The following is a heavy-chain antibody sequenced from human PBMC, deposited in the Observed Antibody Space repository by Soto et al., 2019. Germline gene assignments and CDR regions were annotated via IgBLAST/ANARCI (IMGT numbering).Heavy chain of an antibody. D-gene: IGHD4-4*01. CDR1: GFTFSSYA. CDR3: ARDAADTVTTTSRVSFDYYGMDV. CDR2: ISYDGSNK. V-gene: IGHV3-30-3*01. Sequence: GGSLRLSCAASGFTFSSYAMHWVRQAPGKGLEWVAVISYDGSNKYYADSVKGRFTISRDNSKNTLYLQMNSLRAEDTAVYYCARDAADTVTTTSRVSFDYYGMDVWGQGTTVTVSS. J-gene: IGHJ6*02.